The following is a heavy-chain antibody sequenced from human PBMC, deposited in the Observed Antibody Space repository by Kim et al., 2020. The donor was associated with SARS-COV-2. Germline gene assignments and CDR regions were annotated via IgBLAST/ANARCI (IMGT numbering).Heavy chain of an antibody. Sequence: GGSLRLSCAASGFTVSSNYMSWVRQAPGKGLEWVSVIYSGGSTYYADSVKGRFTISRHNSKNTLYLQMNSLRAEDTAVYYCARESGVPSGGYYYMDVWGKGTTVTVSS. CDR3: ARESGVPSGGYYYMDV. J-gene: IGHJ6*03. V-gene: IGHV3-53*01. CDR2: IYSGGST. CDR1: GFTVSSNY. D-gene: IGHD1-26*01.